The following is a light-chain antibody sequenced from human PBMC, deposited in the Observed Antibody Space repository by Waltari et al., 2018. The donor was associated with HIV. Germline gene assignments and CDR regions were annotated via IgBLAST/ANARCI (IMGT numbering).Light chain of an antibody. CDR2: SAS. J-gene: IGKJ4*01. V-gene: IGKV1-39*01. Sequence: DIQVTQSPSSLSAYTGDTVIITCRASQHIKNDLNGYHHKPGASPRFLIYSASGLQSGVPSRFTGSGSGTEFNITMSGLQSEDSATYYCQQSHAPPLTFGGGTKVEIK. CDR3: QQSHAPPLT. CDR1: QHIKND.